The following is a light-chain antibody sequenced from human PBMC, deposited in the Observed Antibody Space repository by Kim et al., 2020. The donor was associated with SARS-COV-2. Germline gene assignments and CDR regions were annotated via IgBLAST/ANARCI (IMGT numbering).Light chain of an antibody. V-gene: IGLV3-1*01. CDR2: QDD. J-gene: IGLJ2*01. CDR1: KLGDKY. CDR3: QAWDRSPV. Sequence: SYDLTQPPSVSVSPGQTATITCSGDKLGDKYASWYQQKPGQSPVLVIYQDDKRPSRIPERFSGSTSGNTATLTISGTQAMDEADYYCQAWDRSPVFGGGSKLTVL.